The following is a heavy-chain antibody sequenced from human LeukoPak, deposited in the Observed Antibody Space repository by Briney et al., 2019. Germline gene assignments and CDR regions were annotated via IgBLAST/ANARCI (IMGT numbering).Heavy chain of an antibody. J-gene: IGHJ4*02. V-gene: IGHV4-30-4*01. CDR2: IYYSGST. Sequence: SETLSLTCTVSGGSISSGDYYWSWIRQPPGKGLEWIGYIYYSGSTYYNPSLKSRVTISVDTSKNQFSLKLSSVTAADTAVYYCARGGCSSTSCYAGDFDYWGQGTLVTVSS. CDR3: ARGGCSSTSCYAGDFDY. CDR1: GGSISSGDYY. D-gene: IGHD2-2*01.